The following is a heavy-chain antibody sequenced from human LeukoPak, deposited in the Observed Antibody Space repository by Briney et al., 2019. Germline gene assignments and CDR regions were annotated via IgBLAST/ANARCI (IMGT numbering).Heavy chain of an antibody. CDR1: GYPFKTYG. CDR3: ARPYYYDGYFDY. CDR2: ISAYNGNT. J-gene: IGHJ4*02. D-gene: IGHD3-22*01. Sequence: ASVKVACKASGYPFKTYGISWVRQAPGQGLEWMGWISAYNGNTNYAQNLQGRVTMTTDTSTSTAYMELRSLRSDDTAVYYCARPYYYDGYFDYWGQGTLVTVSS. V-gene: IGHV1-18*01.